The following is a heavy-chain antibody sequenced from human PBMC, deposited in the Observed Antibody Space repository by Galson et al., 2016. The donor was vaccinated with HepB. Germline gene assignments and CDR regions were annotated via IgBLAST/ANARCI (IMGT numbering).Heavy chain of an antibody. V-gene: IGHV3-11*05. CDR2: ISRSRSYI. D-gene: IGHD6-19*01. Sequence: SLRLPCAASGVTFSDSYMSWIRQAPGTGLERLSYISRSRSYIIYADSVKGRFTISSDDAKTSLYLQMNSLRAEDTAVYYCAREGAHIAGAATAFDAWGQGILVTVSS. J-gene: IGHJ4*02. CDR3: AREGAHIAGAATAFDA. CDR1: GVTFSDSY.